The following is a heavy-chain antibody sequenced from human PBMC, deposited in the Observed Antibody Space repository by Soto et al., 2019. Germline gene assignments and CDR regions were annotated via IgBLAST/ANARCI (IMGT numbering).Heavy chain of an antibody. CDR2: IISILGIT. J-gene: IGHJ3*01. CDR3: RWLINGASDVSDF. CDR1: GVTFSSYT. V-gene: IGHV1-69*02. D-gene: IGHD4-17*01. Sequence: QVQLVQSGAEVKKPGSSVKVSCKASGVTFSSYTISWVRQAPGQGLEWMGRIISILGITNYAQKFQGRVTIIADKSTSTVHMELSSLGSEDTAMYYSRWLINGASDVSDFWGQGTMVTVSS.